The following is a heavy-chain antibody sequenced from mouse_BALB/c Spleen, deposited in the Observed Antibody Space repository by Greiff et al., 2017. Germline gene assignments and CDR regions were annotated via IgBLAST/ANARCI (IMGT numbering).Heavy chain of an antibody. CDR2: IDPANGNT. Sequence: VQLQQSGAELVKPGASVKLSCTASGFNIKDTYMHWVKQRPEQGLEWIGRIDPANGNTKYDPKFQGKATITADTSSNTAYLQLSSLTSEDTAVYYCAREYYGSSSYGYFDVWGAGTTVTVSS. CDR1: GFNIKDTY. CDR3: AREYYGSSSYGYFDV. J-gene: IGHJ1*01. D-gene: IGHD1-1*01. V-gene: IGHV14-3*02.